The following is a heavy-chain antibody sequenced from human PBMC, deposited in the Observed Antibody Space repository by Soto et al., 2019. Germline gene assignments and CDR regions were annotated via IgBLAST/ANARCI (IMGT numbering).Heavy chain of an antibody. V-gene: IGHV3-33*01. Sequence: GGSLRLSCAASGFTSSSYGMHWVRQAPGKGLEWVAVIWYDGSNKYYADSVKGRFTISRDNSKNTLYLQMNSLRAEDTAVYYCARYRPSGITMVRGVIISPLDAFDIWGQGTMVTVSS. CDR1: GFTSSSYG. CDR2: IWYDGSNK. D-gene: IGHD3-10*01. CDR3: ARYRPSGITMVRGVIISPLDAFDI. J-gene: IGHJ3*02.